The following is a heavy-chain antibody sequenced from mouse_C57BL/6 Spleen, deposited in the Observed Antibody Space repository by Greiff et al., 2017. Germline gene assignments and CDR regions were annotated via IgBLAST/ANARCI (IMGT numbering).Heavy chain of an antibody. CDR3: ARDTVVATWDY. V-gene: IGHV5-4*01. CDR2: ISDGGSYT. CDR1: GFTFSSYA. Sequence: DVKLVESGGGLVKPGGSLKLSCAASGFTFSSYAMSWVRQTPEKRLEWVATISDGGSYTYYPDNVKGRFTISRDNAKNNLYLQMSHLKSEDTAMYYCARDTVVATWDYWGQGTTLTVSS. D-gene: IGHD1-1*01. J-gene: IGHJ2*01.